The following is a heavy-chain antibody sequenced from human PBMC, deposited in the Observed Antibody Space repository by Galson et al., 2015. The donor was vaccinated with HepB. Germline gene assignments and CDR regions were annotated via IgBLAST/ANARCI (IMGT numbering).Heavy chain of an antibody. CDR1: GFTFSSYA. J-gene: IGHJ5*02. CDR2: TSGSGGST. D-gene: IGHD1-26*01. V-gene: IGHV3-23*01. CDR3: AKDRRLIVGATGFDP. Sequence: SLRLSCAASGFTFSSYAMSWVRQAPGKGLEWVSATSGSGGSTYYADSVKGRFTISRDNSKNTLYLQMNSLRAEDTAVYYCAKDRRLIVGATGFDPWGQGTLVTVSS.